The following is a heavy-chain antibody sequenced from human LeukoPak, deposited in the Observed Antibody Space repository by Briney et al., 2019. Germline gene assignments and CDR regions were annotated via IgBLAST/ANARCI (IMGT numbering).Heavy chain of an antibody. CDR2: ISWNSGSI. J-gene: IGHJ4*02. V-gene: IGHV3-9*01. Sequence: QAGGSLRLSCAASGFTFDDYAMHWVRQAPGKGLEWVSGISWNSGSIGYADSVKGRFTISRDNAKNSLYLQMNSLRAKDTALYYCAKSLSSLAPYCSSTSCYMGFDYWGQGTLVTVSS. CDR1: GFTFDDYA. CDR3: AKSLSSLAPYCSSTSCYMGFDY. D-gene: IGHD2-2*02.